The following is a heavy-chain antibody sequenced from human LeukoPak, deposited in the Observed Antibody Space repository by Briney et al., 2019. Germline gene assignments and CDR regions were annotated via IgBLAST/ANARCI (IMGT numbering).Heavy chain of an antibody. CDR1: GFTFDHYA. CDR3: ARGGAILTGFQL. J-gene: IGHJ1*01. D-gene: IGHD3-9*01. V-gene: IGHV3-9*01. CDR2: ISWNVGSL. Sequence: QPGGSLRLSCAGTGFTFDHYAMHWVRQAPGKGLEWVSGISWNVGSLGYADSVKGRFTISRDNAKNSVYLQMNSLRPEDTALYFCARGGAILTGFQLWGQGTLVTVSS.